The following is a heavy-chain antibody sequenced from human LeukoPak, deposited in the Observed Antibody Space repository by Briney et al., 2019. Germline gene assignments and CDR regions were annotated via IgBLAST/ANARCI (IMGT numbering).Heavy chain of an antibody. CDR3: ARDLSFYDSGSYFFDY. CDR1: GDTFTGYY. Sequence: SVTVSCKASGDTFTGYYIHWVRQAPGQGLEWMGWINPLSGGTHYEQKFQGRVTMTRDKSINTAYMELSRLTSDDTAVYYCARDLSFYDSGSYFFDYWGQGTLVTVS. J-gene: IGHJ4*02. V-gene: IGHV1-2*02. CDR2: INPLSGGT. D-gene: IGHD3-10*01.